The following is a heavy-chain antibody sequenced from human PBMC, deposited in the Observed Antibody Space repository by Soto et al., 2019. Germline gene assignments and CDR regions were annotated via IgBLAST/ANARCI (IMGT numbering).Heavy chain of an antibody. D-gene: IGHD3-10*01. CDR1: GGTFSSYA. V-gene: IGHV1-69*13. Sequence: SVKVSRKASGGTFSSYAISWVRQAPGQGLEWMGGIIPIFGTANYAQKFQGRVTITADESTSTAYMELSSLRSEDTAVYYCARELLWFGESYNWFDPWGQGTLVTVSS. J-gene: IGHJ5*02. CDR2: IIPIFGTA. CDR3: ARELLWFGESYNWFDP.